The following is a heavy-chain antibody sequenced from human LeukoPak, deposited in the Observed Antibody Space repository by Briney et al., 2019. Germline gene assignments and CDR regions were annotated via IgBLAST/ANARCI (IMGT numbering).Heavy chain of an antibody. V-gene: IGHV3-48*04. CDR2: ISSSTTTI. CDR3: ARGGSGSYYNLPHY. CDR1: GLSFSIYS. D-gene: IGHD3-10*01. Sequence: GGSLRLSCTASGLSFSIYSMSWVRQAPGKGLEWISYISSSTTTIYYADSVKGRFTISRDNAKNSLYLQLNSLRAEDTAVYYCARGGSGSYYNLPHYWGQGTLVTVSS. J-gene: IGHJ4*02.